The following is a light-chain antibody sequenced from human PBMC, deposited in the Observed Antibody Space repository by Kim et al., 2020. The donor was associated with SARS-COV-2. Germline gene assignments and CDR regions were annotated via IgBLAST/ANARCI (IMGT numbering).Light chain of an antibody. J-gene: IGLJ1*01. CDR1: KLGDKY. V-gene: IGLV3-1*01. CDR3: QAWDSSIYV. CDR2: RDN. Sequence: VSPGQTASITCSGDKLGDKYASWYQQKPGQSPVVVIFRDNRRPSGIPERFSGSNSWNTATLTISGTQAMDEADYYCQAWDSSIYVFGTGTKVTVL.